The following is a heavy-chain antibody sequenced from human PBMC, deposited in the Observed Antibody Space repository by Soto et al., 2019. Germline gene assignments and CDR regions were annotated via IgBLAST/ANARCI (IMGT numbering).Heavy chain of an antibody. CDR1: GGSVSSGSYY. CDR3: ARGGLGSLDY. CDR2: IYYSGST. J-gene: IGHJ4*02. V-gene: IGHV4-61*01. Sequence: ETLSLTCTVSGGSVSSGSYYWSWIRQPPGKGLEWIGYIYYSGSTNYNPSLKSRVTISVDTSKNQFSLKLSSVTAADTAVYYCARGGLGSLDYWGQGTLVTVSS. D-gene: IGHD1-26*01.